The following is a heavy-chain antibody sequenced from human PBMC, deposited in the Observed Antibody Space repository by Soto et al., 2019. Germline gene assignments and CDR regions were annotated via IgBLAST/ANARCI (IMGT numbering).Heavy chain of an antibody. Sequence: QVRLEQSGPEVKKTGASVKVSCKASGYTFTSYGISWVRQAPGQGLEWMGWINIYSGDANYAQRFQKRVTMTRDTATNPVYMEMRSLRSDDTAVYYCARALYYYDNSGLAYWGQGTLGTVSS. D-gene: IGHD3-22*01. J-gene: IGHJ4*02. CDR1: GYTFTSYG. V-gene: IGHV1-18*01. CDR3: ARALYYYDNSGLAY. CDR2: INIYSGDA.